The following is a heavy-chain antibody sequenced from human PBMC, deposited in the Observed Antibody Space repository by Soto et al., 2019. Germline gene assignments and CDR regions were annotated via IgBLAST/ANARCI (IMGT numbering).Heavy chain of an antibody. CDR3: ASPIISARPVGYHDVMAF. CDR1: GYTFTSYA. V-gene: IGHV1-3*01. Sequence: ASVKVSCKASGYTFTSYAMHWVRQAPGQRLEWMGWINAGNGNTKYSQKFQGRVTITRDTSASTAYMELSSLRSEDTAVYYCASPIISARPVGYHDVMAFCARGTTDTGS. CDR2: INAGNGNT. J-gene: IGHJ6*02. D-gene: IGHD6-6*01.